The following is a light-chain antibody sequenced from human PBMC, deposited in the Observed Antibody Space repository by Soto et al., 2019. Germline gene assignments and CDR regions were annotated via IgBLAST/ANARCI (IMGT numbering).Light chain of an antibody. CDR2: GAS. Sequence: EIVLTQSPGTLSLSPGERATLSCRASQSVSSSYLAWYQQKPGQAPRLLIYGASSRATGIPDRFSGSGSGKDFTLNISRLEPEDFAVYYCQQYGSSPQGTFGQGTKVEIK. V-gene: IGKV3-20*01. CDR3: QQYGSSPQGT. CDR1: QSVSSSY. J-gene: IGKJ1*01.